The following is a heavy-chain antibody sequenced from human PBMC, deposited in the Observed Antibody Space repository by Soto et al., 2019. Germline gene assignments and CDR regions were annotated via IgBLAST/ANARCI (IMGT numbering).Heavy chain of an antibody. CDR2: IDPSDSQT. Sequence: GESPKIPRKGSGYSFAGYWITWVRQKPGKGLEWMGRIDPSDSQTYYSPSFRGHVTISVTKSITTVFLQWSSLRASDTAMYYCARQIYDSDTGPNFQYYFDSWGQGTPVTVSS. V-gene: IGHV5-10-1*01. D-gene: IGHD3-22*01. CDR1: GYSFAGYW. CDR3: ARQIYDSDTGPNFQYYFDS. J-gene: IGHJ4*02.